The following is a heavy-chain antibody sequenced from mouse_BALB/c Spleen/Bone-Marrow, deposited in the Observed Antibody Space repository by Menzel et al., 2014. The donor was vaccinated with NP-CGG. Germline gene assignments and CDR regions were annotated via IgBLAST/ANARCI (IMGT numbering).Heavy chain of an antibody. Sequence: EVQLVESGGGLVQPGGSRKLSGVAPGFTSRNNWRNWAGKSQGRGLEGVVEIRLKSHNYATHCAESVKGRFTITRDDSKSSVYLQMNNLRAEDTGIYYCTTGFAYWGQGTLVTVSA. V-gene: IGHV6-6*02. CDR3: TTGFAY. CDR1: GFTSRNNW. J-gene: IGHJ3*01. CDR2: IRLKSHNYAT.